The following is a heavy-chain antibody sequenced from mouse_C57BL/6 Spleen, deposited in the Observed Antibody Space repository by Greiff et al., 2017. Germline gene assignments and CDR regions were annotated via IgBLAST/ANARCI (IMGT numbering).Heavy chain of an antibody. CDR3: ARGGRNTVPHYYAMDY. D-gene: IGHD1-1*01. Sequence: EVKLMESGPELVKPGASVKISCKASGYSFTDYNMNWVKQSNGKSLEWIGVINPNYGTTSYNQKFKGKATLTVDQSSSTAYMQLNSLTSEDSAVYYCARGGRNTVPHYYAMDYWGQGTSVTVSS. V-gene: IGHV1-39*01. CDR1: GYSFTDYN. CDR2: INPNYGTT. J-gene: IGHJ4*01.